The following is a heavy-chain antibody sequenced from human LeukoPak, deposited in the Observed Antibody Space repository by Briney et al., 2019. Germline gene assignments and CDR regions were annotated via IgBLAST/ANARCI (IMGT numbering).Heavy chain of an antibody. CDR2: IYYSGST. CDR3: ARHLARSGWYPY. V-gene: IGHV4-59*08. CDR1: GGSFSGYY. D-gene: IGHD6-19*01. Sequence: PSETLSLTCAVYGGSFSGYYWSWIRQPPGKGLEWIGYIYYSGSTNYNPSLKSRVTISVDTSKNQFSLKLSSVTAADTAVYYCARHLARSGWYPYWGQGTLVTVSS. J-gene: IGHJ4*02.